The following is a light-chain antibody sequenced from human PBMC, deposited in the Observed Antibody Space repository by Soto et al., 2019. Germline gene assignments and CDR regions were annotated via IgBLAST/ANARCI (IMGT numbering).Light chain of an antibody. CDR3: LQYNHYPYT. J-gene: IGKJ2*01. V-gene: IGKV1-16*02. Sequence: DFPMTQSPSSLASSLGDRVTITCRASQGIDNYLAWFQQKPGKAPKCLIYGASSLQTGVPSKFSGAGFGTHFTLTISSRQPEDFATYYFLQYNHYPYTFGQGTKLEVK. CDR2: GAS. CDR1: QGIDNY.